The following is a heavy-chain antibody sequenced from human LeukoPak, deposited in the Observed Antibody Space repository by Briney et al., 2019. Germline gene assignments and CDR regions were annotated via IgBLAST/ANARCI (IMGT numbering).Heavy chain of an antibody. J-gene: IGHJ1*01. Sequence: GGSLRLSCAASVFTLSSYSMHWVRQAPGKGLEFVSAISRNGRNTYYANSVKGRFTISRDISKNTLYLQMGSLRPEDMAVYYCARVDSGSACASWGQGILVTVSS. CDR1: VFTLSSYS. D-gene: IGHD6-19*01. V-gene: IGHV3-64*01. CDR2: ISRNGRNT. CDR3: ARVDSGSACAS.